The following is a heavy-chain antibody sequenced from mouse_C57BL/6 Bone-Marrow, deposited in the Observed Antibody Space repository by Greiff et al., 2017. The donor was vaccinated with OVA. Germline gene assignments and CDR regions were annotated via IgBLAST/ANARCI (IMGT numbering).Heavy chain of an antibody. CDR2: ISNGGGST. J-gene: IGHJ4*01. Sequence: EVKLVESGGGLVQPGGSLKLSCAASGFTFSDYYMYWVRQTPEKRLEWVAYISNGGGSTYYPDTVKGRFTISRDNAKNTLYLQMSRLKSEDTAMYYCARPLTTVVARYAMDYWGQGTSVTVSS. D-gene: IGHD1-1*01. V-gene: IGHV5-12*01. CDR1: GFTFSDYY. CDR3: ARPLTTVVARYAMDY.